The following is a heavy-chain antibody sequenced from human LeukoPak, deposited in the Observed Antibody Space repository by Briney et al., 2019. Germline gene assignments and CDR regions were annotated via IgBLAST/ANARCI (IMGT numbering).Heavy chain of an antibody. CDR2: INPNSGGT. J-gene: IGHJ5*02. CDR3: ARGVRTYYYGSGSLGPFDP. Sequence: ASVKVSCKASGYTFTGYYMHWVRQAPGQGLGWMGWINPNSGGTNYAQKFQGWVTMTRDTSISTAYMELSRLRSDDTAVYYCARGVRTYYYGSGSLGPFDPWGQGTLVTVSS. D-gene: IGHD3-10*01. CDR1: GYTFTGYY. V-gene: IGHV1-2*04.